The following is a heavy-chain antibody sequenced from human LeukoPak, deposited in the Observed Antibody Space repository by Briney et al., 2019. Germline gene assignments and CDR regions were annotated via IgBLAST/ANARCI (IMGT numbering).Heavy chain of an antibody. D-gene: IGHD4-17*01. Sequence: GGSLRLSCAASGFTFSSYSMNWVRQAPGKGLEWVSYISSRSSTLYYADSVKGRFTISRDNAKNSLFLQMNSLRAEDTAVYYCARDQPFAVTSLYYFDSWGQGTLVTVSS. V-gene: IGHV3-48*01. CDR1: GFTFSSYS. J-gene: IGHJ4*02. CDR2: ISSRSSTL. CDR3: ARDQPFAVTSLYYFDS.